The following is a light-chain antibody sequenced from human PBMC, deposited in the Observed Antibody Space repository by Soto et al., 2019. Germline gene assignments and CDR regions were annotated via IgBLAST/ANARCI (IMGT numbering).Light chain of an antibody. V-gene: IGKV3-15*01. CDR3: QQYNNWWT. CDR1: QSVSSN. CDR2: GAS. J-gene: IGKJ1*01. Sequence: EIVLTQSPGTPSLSPGERATLSCRASQSVSSNLAWYQQKPGQAPRLLIYGASTRATGIPARFSGSGSGTEFTLTISSLQSEDFAVYYCQQYNNWWTFGQGTKVDIK.